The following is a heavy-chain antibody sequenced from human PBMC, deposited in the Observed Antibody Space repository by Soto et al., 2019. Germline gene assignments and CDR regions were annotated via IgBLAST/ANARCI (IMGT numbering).Heavy chain of an antibody. CDR2: INPSSGHT. D-gene: IGHD2-8*01. CDR1: GYTFTSYS. Sequence: ASVKVSCKASGYTFTSYSMHWVRQAPGQGLEWMGIINPSSGHTSYAQNFQGRVTMTSDTSTSIVYMEMSSLKSEDTAVYYCARDHNFGFILYAMDVWGQVTTVTVSS. V-gene: IGHV1-46*01. J-gene: IGHJ6*02. CDR3: ARDHNFGFILYAMDV.